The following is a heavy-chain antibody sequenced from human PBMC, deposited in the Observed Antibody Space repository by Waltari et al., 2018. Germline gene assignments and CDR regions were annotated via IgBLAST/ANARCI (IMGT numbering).Heavy chain of an antibody. CDR3: ARVYWDGLDY. CDR2: IKPEDGDT. D-gene: IGHD1-1*01. Sequence: QVHLVQSGAELKEPGASVTISCDTSGFNLNNFYLHWVRQAPGQGLEWMGRIKPEDGDTLLAERFQDRVSMTSDTPAARVSLTLTTLTSEDTATYYCARVYWDGLDYWGQGTLITVS. J-gene: IGHJ4*02. V-gene: IGHV1-46*02. CDR1: GFNLNNFY.